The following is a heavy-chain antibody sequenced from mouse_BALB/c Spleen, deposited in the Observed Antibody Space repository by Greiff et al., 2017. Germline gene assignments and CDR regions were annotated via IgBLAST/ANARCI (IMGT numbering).Heavy chain of an antibody. CDR3: ARLRYGYDGDAWFAY. V-gene: IGHV1-66*01. CDR1: GYSFTSYY. CDR2: IFPGSGNT. D-gene: IGHD2-2*01. Sequence: VQLQQSGPELVKPGASVKISCKASGYSFTSYYIHWVKQRPGQGLEWIGWIFPGSGNTKYNEKFKGKATLTADTSSSTAYMQLSSLTSEDSAVYFCARLRYGYDGDAWFAYWGQGTLVTVSA. J-gene: IGHJ3*01.